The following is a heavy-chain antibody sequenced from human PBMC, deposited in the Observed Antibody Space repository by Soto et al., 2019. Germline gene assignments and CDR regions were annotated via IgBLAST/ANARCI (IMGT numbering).Heavy chain of an antibody. CDR2: LKQDGSEK. CDR1: GFTFSSFW. Sequence: EVQLVESGGGLVQPGGSLRVSCAASGFTFSSFWMSWVRQAPGKGLEWVANLKQDGSEKNYVDSVKGRFIISRDNAKNSLYLQMNSLRDEDTAVYYCARGAIATAISYWGQGTLVTVSS. J-gene: IGHJ4*02. D-gene: IGHD6-13*01. V-gene: IGHV3-7*03. CDR3: ARGAIATAISY.